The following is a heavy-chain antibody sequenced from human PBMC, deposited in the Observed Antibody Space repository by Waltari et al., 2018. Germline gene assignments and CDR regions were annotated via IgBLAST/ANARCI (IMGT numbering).Heavy chain of an antibody. V-gene: IGHV1-2*02. Sequence: QVHLVQSGAEVRKPGAPVKVSCTGSGYTFTGYYIQWLRQAPGQGLEWMGWIDPNTVGTKLAQKFQGRVTMTRDTSINTVYMELSSLGSDDTAVYYCARDLYDSRVPGDYFDYWGQGTLVTVSS. D-gene: IGHD3-16*01. CDR2: IDPNTVGT. CDR3: ARDLYDSRVPGDYFDY. CDR1: GYTFTGYY. J-gene: IGHJ4*02.